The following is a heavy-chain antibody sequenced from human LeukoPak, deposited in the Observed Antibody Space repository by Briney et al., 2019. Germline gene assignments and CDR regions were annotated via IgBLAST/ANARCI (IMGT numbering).Heavy chain of an antibody. CDR1: GFTFSDYY. D-gene: IGHD2-21*01. CDR2: ITSSGSTT. V-gene: IGHV3-11*04. J-gene: IGHJ4*02. Sequence: GGSLRLSCAVSGFTFSDYYMSWIRQAPGEGLEWVSYITSSGSTTHYADSVKGRFTISRDNAKNSLFLQMNELRAEDTAVYYCAREGSYDRLRPFDYWGQGTLVTVSS. CDR3: AREGSYDRLRPFDY.